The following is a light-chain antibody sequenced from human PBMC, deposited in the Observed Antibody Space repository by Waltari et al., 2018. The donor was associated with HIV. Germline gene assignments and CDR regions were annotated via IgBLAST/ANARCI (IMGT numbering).Light chain of an antibody. CDR2: LGS. V-gene: IGKV2-28*01. Sequence: DIVMTQSPLSLTVTPGEPAFISCRSSQSLRHRNGYNYLDWYLQKTGQSPQLLIDLGSNRASGVPDRFSGSGSGTDFTLKISRVEAEDVGVYYCMQTVQTPLTFGGGTKVEI. CDR1: QSLRHRNGYNY. CDR3: MQTVQTPLT. J-gene: IGKJ4*01.